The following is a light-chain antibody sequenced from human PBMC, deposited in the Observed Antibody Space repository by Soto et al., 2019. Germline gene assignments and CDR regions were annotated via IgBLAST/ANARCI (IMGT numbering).Light chain of an antibody. V-gene: IGLV2-14*01. J-gene: IGLJ1*01. Sequence: QSVLTQPASVSGSPGQSITISCTGTSSDVGGYNYVSWYQQHPGKAPKLMIYDVSNRPSGVSSRFSGSKSGNTASLTISGLQAEDGADYYCSSYTSSSIRYVFGPGTKVTVL. CDR3: SSYTSSSIRYV. CDR1: SSDVGGYNY. CDR2: DVS.